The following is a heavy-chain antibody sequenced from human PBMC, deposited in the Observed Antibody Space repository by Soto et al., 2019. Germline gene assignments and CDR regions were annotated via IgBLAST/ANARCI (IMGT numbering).Heavy chain of an antibody. CDR3: VRSWNYGLDFDY. CDR2: IYYSGST. CDR1: GGSISSGGYY. V-gene: IGHV4-31*03. D-gene: IGHD1-7*01. J-gene: IGHJ4*02. Sequence: SETLSLTCTVSGGSISSGGYYWSWIRQHPGKGLEWIGYIYYSGSTNYDPSLKSRVTISVDTSKNQFSLKLNSVTAADTDVYYFVRSWNYGLDFDYWCQGILVTVS.